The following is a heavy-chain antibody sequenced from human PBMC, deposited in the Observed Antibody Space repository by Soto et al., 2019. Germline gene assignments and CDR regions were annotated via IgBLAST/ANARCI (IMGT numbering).Heavy chain of an antibody. V-gene: IGHV3-7*03. Sequence: EVQLVESGGGLVQPGGSLRLSCAASGFTFSSYWMSWVRQVPGKGLEWVANIKQDGSEKYYVDSVKGRFTISRDNAKNSLYMQMNSLRAEATAVYYCARAVRYDYKYNWFDPWGQGTLVTVSS. CDR3: ARAVRYDYKYNWFDP. D-gene: IGHD4-4*01. CDR1: GFTFSSYW. J-gene: IGHJ5*02. CDR2: IKQDGSEK.